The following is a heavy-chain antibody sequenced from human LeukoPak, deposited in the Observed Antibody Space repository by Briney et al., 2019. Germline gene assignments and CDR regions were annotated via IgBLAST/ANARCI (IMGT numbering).Heavy chain of an antibody. D-gene: IGHD3-10*01. CDR2: INSDGSST. CDR3: ARGKMVRGVPDAFDI. Sequence: GGSLRLSCAASGFTFSSYWMHWVRHAPGKGLVWVSRINSDGSSTSYADSVKGRFTISRDNAKNTLYLQMNSLRAEDTAVYYCARGKMVRGVPDAFDIWVQGTMVTVSS. V-gene: IGHV3-74*01. CDR1: GFTFSSYW. J-gene: IGHJ3*02.